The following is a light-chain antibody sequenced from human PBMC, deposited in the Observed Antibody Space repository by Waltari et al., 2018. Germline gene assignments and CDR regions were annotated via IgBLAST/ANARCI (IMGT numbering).Light chain of an antibody. J-gene: IGLJ2*01. V-gene: IGLV1-40*01. CDR3: QSYDSSLSGSV. CDR2: GNS. Sequence: QSVLTQPPSVSAATAQRVTTSSTRSPSNIRAGYAVPWYQQLPGTAPKHLIYGNSNRPSGVPDRFSGSKSGTSASLAITGLQAEDEADYYCQSYDSSLSGSVFGGGTKLTVL. CDR1: PSNIRAGYA.